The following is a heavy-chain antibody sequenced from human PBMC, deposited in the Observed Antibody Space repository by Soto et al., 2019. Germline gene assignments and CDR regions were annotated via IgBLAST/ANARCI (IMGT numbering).Heavy chain of an antibody. V-gene: IGHV1-69*01. CDR1: RVAFSKFI. J-gene: IGHJ6*02. CDR3: AKVRYSSPMGYYYGMDV. Sequence: QAQLEQSGGEVKKPGSSVKVSCKASRVAFSKFIVTWVRQAPGVGLEWVGGIIPIFGTANYAQKFQGRGTITADESTSTSSMEVNNLRSEDTAVYYCAKVRYSSPMGYYYGMDVWGQGTTVTVSS. D-gene: IGHD6-19*01. CDR2: IIPIFGTA.